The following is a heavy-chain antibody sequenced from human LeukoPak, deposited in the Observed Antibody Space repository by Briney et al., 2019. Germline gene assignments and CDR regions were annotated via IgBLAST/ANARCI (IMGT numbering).Heavy chain of an antibody. CDR3: ARRVYCGGDCYSSTFDY. J-gene: IGHJ4*02. CDR1: GYSFTSYW. D-gene: IGHD2-21*02. CDR2: IYPGDSDT. Sequence: KVGESLKISCKGSGYSFTSYWIGWVRQMPGKGLEWMGIIYPGDSDTRYSPSFQGQVTISADKSISTAYLQWSSLKASDTAMYYCARRVYCGGDCYSSTFDYWGQGTLVTVSS. V-gene: IGHV5-51*01.